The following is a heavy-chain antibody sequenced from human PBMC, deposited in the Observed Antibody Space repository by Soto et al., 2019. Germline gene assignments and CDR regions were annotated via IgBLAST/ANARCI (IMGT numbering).Heavy chain of an antibody. CDR3: ARGHDSSDY. D-gene: IGHD3-22*01. CDR1: GGSISNGGYS. Sequence: SETLSLTCIVSGGSISNGGYSWSWIRQPPGMGLEWIGYIYYSGSTYYNPSLKSRVTISVDRSKNQFSLKLISVTAADTAVYYCARGHDSSDYWGQGTLVTVSS. CDR2: IYYSGST. V-gene: IGHV4-30-2*01. J-gene: IGHJ4*02.